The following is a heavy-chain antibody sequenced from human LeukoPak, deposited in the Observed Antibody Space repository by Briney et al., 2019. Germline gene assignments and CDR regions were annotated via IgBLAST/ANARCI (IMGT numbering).Heavy chain of an antibody. D-gene: IGHD4-11*01. CDR1: GFTFSDYY. J-gene: IGHJ4*02. CDR3: VKDGTWIFNYNFDY. CDR2: ISSSGSTI. Sequence: PGGSLRLSCAASGFTFSDYYMSWIRQAPGKGLEWVSYISSSGSTIYYADSVKGRFTISRDNAKNSLYLQMNSLRAEDTAVYYCVKDGTWIFNYNFDYWGQGTLVTVSA. V-gene: IGHV3-11*01.